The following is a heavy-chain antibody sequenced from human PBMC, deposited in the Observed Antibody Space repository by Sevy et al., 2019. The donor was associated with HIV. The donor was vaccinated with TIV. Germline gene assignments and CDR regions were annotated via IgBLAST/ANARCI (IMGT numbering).Heavy chain of an antibody. CDR3: VKDLAYDNTYLDY. V-gene: IGHV3-48*03. CDR2: ISSSGSSI. Sequence: GGSLRLSCTASGFTFSSYDMNWVRQAPGKGLEWVSKISSSGSSIYYADSVKGRFTISRDNAKNSLNLQMNSLRAEDTAVYYCVKDLAYDNTYLDYWGQGTLVTVSS. CDR1: GFTFSSYD. J-gene: IGHJ4*02. D-gene: IGHD3-22*01.